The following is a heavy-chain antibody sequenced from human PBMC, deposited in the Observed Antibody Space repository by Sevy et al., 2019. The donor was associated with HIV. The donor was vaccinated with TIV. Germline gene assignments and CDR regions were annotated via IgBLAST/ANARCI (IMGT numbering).Heavy chain of an antibody. Sequence: GGSLRLSCAASGFTFSTYPMNWVRQAPGKGLEWVSSISFSSNYIYYADSVKGRFTIFRDNAKNSVYLQMNSLRVEDTAVYYCAGPYGSGSWEAFDLWGQGTLVTVSS. J-gene: IGHJ3*01. CDR3: AGPYGSGSWEAFDL. CDR2: ISFSSNYI. V-gene: IGHV3-21*01. CDR1: GFTFSTYP. D-gene: IGHD3-10*01.